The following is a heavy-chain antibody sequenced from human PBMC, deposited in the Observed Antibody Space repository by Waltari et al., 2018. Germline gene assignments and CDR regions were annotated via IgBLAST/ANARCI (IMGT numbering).Heavy chain of an antibody. CDR2: ISGSGGTT. D-gene: IGHD2-2*01. V-gene: IGHV3-23*01. Sequence: EVQLLESGGGLVQPGGSLRLSCAASGFTFSSYAMSWVRQAPGEGVEWVSVISGSGGTTYYADSVKGRFTISRDNSKNTLYLQMNSLRAEDTAIYYCAKRVAVPGSTYYFDYWGQGTLVTVSS. J-gene: IGHJ4*02. CDR1: GFTFSSYA. CDR3: AKRVAVPGSTYYFDY.